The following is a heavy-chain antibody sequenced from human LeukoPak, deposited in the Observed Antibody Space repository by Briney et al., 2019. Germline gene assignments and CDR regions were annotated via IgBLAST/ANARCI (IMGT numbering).Heavy chain of an antibody. CDR2: INPNSGGT. V-gene: IGHV1-2*02. CDR1: GYTFTGYY. D-gene: IGHD2-15*01. CDR3: ARGGVVVVAAKRRYYFDY. Sequence: ASVKVSCKASGYTFTGYYMHWVRQAPGQGLEWMGWINPNSGGTNYAQKFQGRVTMTRDTSISTAYMELSRLRSDGTAVYYCARGGVVVVAAKRRYYFDYWGQGTLVTVSS. J-gene: IGHJ4*02.